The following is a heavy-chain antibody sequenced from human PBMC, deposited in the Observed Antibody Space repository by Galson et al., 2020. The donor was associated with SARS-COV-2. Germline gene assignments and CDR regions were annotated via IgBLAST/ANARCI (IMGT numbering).Heavy chain of an antibody. CDR1: GFTFTNAC. CDR3: TTEGLNSWGGAATDV. J-gene: IGHJ6*02. CDR2: IKSKTNGGTT. D-gene: IGHD3-3*01. V-gene: IGHV3-15*07. Sequence: GESLKISCAASGFTFTNACMNWVRQIPGKGLEWVGRIKSKTNGGTTDYAAPVKGRVSISKDDSKNTLYLQMNSLKTEDTVVYYCTTEGLNSWGGAATDVWGQGTTVAVS.